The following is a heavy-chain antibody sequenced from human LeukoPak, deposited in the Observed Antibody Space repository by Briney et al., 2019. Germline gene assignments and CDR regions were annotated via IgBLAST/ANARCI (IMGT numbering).Heavy chain of an antibody. CDR3: ARGPNYYDSSGLGY. CDR2: IYTSGST. J-gene: IGHJ4*02. D-gene: IGHD3-22*01. V-gene: IGHV4-4*07. CDR1: GGSINNYY. Sequence: SETLSLTCTVSGGSINNYYWSWIRQPAGKGLEWIGRIYTSGSTSYNPSLKSRVTMSVDTSKNQFSLKLSSVTAADTAVYYCARGPNYYDSSGLGYWGQGTLVTVS.